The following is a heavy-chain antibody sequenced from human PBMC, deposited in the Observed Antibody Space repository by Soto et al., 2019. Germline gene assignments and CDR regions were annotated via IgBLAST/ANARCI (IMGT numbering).Heavy chain of an antibody. D-gene: IGHD3-22*01. V-gene: IGHV3-33*01. CDR2: IWYDGSNK. Sequence: QVQLVESGGGVVQPGRSLRLSCAASGFTFSSYGMHWVRQAPGKGLEWVAVIWYDGSNKYYADSVKGRFTISRDNSKNTLYLQMNSLRAEDTAVYYCASEDYYDSSGYSFGFAYWGQGTLVTVSS. CDR3: ASEDYYDSSGYSFGFAY. J-gene: IGHJ4*02. CDR1: GFTFSSYG.